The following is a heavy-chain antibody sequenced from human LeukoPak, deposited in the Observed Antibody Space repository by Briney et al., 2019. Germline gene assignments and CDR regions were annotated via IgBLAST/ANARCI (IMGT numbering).Heavy chain of an antibody. CDR2: IKQDGSEK. V-gene: IGHV3-7*01. D-gene: IGHD3-3*01. Sequence: QLGGSLRLSCAASGFTFSSYWMSWVRQAPGKGLEWVANIKQDGSEKYYVDSVKGRFTISRDNAKNSLYLQMNSLRAEDTAVYYCASDTRYDFWSGSDYYYYYMDVWGKGTTVTVSS. J-gene: IGHJ6*03. CDR3: ASDTRYDFWSGSDYYYYYMDV. CDR1: GFTFSSYW.